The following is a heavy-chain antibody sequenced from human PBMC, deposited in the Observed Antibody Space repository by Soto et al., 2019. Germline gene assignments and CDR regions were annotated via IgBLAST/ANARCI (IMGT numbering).Heavy chain of an antibody. CDR2: ISSSSSYI. J-gene: IGHJ4*02. CDR1: GFTFSSYS. V-gene: IGHV3-21*01. CDR3: ARPYGSGSYFGY. Sequence: EVQLVESGGGLVKPGGSLRLSCAASGFTFSSYSMNWVRQEPGKGLEWVSSISSSSSYIYYADSVKGRFTISRDNAKNSLYLQMNSLSAEDTAVYYCARPYGSGSYFGYWGQGTLVTVSS. D-gene: IGHD3-10*01.